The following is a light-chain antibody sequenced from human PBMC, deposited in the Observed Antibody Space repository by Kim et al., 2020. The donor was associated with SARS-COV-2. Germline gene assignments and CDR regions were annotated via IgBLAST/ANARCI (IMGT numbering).Light chain of an antibody. J-gene: IGLJ3*02. Sequence: QSALTQPRSVSGSPGQSVTISCTGTSSDVGGYDHVSWYQHHPGKAPKLMLYDVTRRPSGVPDRFSGSKSGNTASLTISGLQAEDEADYYCCSYAGYCTLVFGGGTKLTVL. CDR3: CSYAGYCTLV. CDR1: SSDVGGYDH. CDR2: DVT. V-gene: IGLV2-11*01.